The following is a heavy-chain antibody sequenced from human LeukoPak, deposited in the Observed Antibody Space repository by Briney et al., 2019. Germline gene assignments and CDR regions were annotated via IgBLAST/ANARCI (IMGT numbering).Heavy chain of an antibody. V-gene: IGHV5-51*01. CDR2: IYPGDSDT. CDR1: GYSFTSYW. Sequence: GESLKISCVGSGYSFTSYWIGWVRQMPGKGLEYMGIIYPGDSDTRYSPSFQGQVTISADKSISTAYLQWSSLQSSYTAMYYCATWYGSGRGAFDIWGQGKMVTVSS. D-gene: IGHD6-19*01. J-gene: IGHJ3*02. CDR3: ATWYGSGRGAFDI.